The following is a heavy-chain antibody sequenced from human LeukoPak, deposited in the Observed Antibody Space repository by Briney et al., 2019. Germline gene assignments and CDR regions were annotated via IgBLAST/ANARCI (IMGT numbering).Heavy chain of an antibody. Sequence: PGRSLRLSCAASGFTFSSYGMHWVRQAPGKGLEWVAVISYDGSNKYYADSVKGRFTISRDNSKNTLYLQMNSLRAEDTAVYYCARDPRHSSSWYKEEPYYYYYMDVWGKGTTVTVSS. CDR1: GFTFSSYG. CDR2: ISYDGSNK. CDR3: ARDPRHSSSWYKEEPYYYYYMDV. D-gene: IGHD6-13*01. V-gene: IGHV3-30*06. J-gene: IGHJ6*03.